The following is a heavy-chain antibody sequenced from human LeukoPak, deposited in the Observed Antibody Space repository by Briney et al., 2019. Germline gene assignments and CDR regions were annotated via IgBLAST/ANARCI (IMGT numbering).Heavy chain of an antibody. J-gene: IGHJ4*02. D-gene: IGHD3-9*01. Sequence: GGSLRLSCAASGFIFDDYAMHWVRQAPGKGLEWVSGISWNSGSIGYADSVKGRFTISRDNAKNSLYLQMNSLRAEDTAVYYCAREADDILTGEIDYWGQGTLVTVSS. CDR1: GFIFDDYA. CDR2: ISWNSGSI. V-gene: IGHV3-9*01. CDR3: AREADDILTGEIDY.